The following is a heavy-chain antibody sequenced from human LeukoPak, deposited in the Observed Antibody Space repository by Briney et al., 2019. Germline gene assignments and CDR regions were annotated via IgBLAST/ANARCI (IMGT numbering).Heavy chain of an antibody. CDR1: GGSISSGSYY. J-gene: IGHJ4*02. Sequence: PSQTLPLTCTVSGGSISSGSYYWSWIRQPAGKGLEWIGRIYTSGSTNYNPSLKSRVTISVDTSKNQFSLKLSSVTAADTAVYYCAREGSPGPNYYGSGSYSRGFGYWGQGTLVTVSS. V-gene: IGHV4-61*02. D-gene: IGHD3-10*01. CDR2: IYTSGST. CDR3: AREGSPGPNYYGSGSYSRGFGY.